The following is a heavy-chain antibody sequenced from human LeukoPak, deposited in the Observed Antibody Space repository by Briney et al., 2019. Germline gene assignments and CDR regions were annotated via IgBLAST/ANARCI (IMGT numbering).Heavy chain of an antibody. Sequence: GSLRLSCAASGFTFNSYGMHWVRQAPGKGLEWVAIISYDGSRKYYGDSVKGRFTISRDNSKNTLYLQMNSLRAEDTAVYYCAKVEGQLEFGYWGQGTLVTVSS. D-gene: IGHD6-6*01. V-gene: IGHV3-30*18. CDR3: AKVEGQLEFGY. J-gene: IGHJ4*02. CDR2: ISYDGSRK. CDR1: GFTFNSYG.